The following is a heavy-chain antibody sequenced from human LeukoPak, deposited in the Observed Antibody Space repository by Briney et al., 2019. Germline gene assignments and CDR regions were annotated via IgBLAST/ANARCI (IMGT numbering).Heavy chain of an antibody. CDR3: VRHLSAGRPAFDI. V-gene: IGHV4-59*08. J-gene: IGHJ3*02. D-gene: IGHD2-15*01. CDR1: GGSINSYY. Sequence: SETLSLTCTVSGGSINSYYWSWIRQPPGKGLEWIGYIYYSGSTNYNPSLKSRVTISVDTSNNKFSMKLTSLTAADTAVYYCVRHLSAGRPAFDIWGQGTMVTVSS. CDR2: IYYSGST.